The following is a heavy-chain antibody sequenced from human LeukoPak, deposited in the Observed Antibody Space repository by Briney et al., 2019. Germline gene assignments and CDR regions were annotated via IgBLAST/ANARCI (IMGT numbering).Heavy chain of an antibody. D-gene: IGHD6-6*01. V-gene: IGHV3-7*01. Sequence: GGSLRLSCVASGFTFSSYWMTWVRQAPGKGLEWVANIKTDGSLIYYVDSVKGRFTISRDNAKNSLYVQMNSLRAEDTAVYYCAREYSSSPGWFDPWGQGTLVTVSS. J-gene: IGHJ5*02. CDR1: GFTFSSYW. CDR3: AREYSSSPGWFDP. CDR2: IKTDGSLI.